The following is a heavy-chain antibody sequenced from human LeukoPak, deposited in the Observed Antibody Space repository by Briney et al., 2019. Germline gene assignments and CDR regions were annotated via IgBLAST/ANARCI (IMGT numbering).Heavy chain of an antibody. J-gene: IGHJ4*02. Sequence: SEALSLTCTVSGGSISSYYWSWIRQPPGKGLEWIGYIYYSGSTNYNPSLKSRVTISVDTSKNQFSLKLSSVTAADTAVYYCASNLRSGSYPFDYWGQGTLVTVSS. CDR2: IYYSGST. V-gene: IGHV4-59*08. D-gene: IGHD3-10*01. CDR1: GGSISSYY. CDR3: ASNLRSGSYPFDY.